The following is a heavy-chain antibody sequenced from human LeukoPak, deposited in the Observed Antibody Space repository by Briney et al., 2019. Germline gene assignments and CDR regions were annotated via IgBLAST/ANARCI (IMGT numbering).Heavy chain of an antibody. CDR3: AKDGGLWVSAHWGDS. CDR1: GFTFSSYT. Sequence: PGGSLRLSCTASGFTFSSYTMTWVRQAPGKGLKWVSTTTTGDGNTYYADSVKGRFTVSRDDSKNTLYLQMNSLRAEGTAVYYCAKDGGLWVSAHWGDSWGRGTLVTVSS. CDR2: TTTGDGNT. D-gene: IGHD7-27*01. J-gene: IGHJ4*02. V-gene: IGHV3-23*01.